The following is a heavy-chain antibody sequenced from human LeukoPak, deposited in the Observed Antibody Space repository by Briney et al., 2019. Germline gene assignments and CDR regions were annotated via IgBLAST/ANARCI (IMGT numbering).Heavy chain of an antibody. CDR2: IYNSGST. CDR3: ASRSSIWSGYQDTLYYFDS. V-gene: IGHV4-59*01. CDR1: GGSISSYY. J-gene: IGHJ4*02. Sequence: SETLSLTCTLSGGSISSYYWGWIRQPPGKGLEWIGNIYNSGSTNYNPSLKSRVTISVDTSKNQFSLKLSSVTAADTAVDYCASRSSIWSGYQDTLYYFDSWGQGTLVTVSS. D-gene: IGHD3-3*01.